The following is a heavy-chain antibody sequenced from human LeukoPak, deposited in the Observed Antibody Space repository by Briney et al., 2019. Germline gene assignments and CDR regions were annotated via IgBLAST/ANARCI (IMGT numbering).Heavy chain of an antibody. CDR2: ISSSSRYI. J-gene: IGHJ2*01. CDR1: GFTFSTYT. CDR3: ARDGVTVSSSPSYWYFDL. Sequence: GGSLRLSCAASGFTFSTYTINWVRQAPGKGLKWVSSISSSSRYIYSADSVKGRFTISRDNAKNSLFLHMNSLRADDTAVYYCARDGVTVSSSPSYWYFDLWGRGTLVTVSS. D-gene: IGHD3-3*01. V-gene: IGHV3-21*01.